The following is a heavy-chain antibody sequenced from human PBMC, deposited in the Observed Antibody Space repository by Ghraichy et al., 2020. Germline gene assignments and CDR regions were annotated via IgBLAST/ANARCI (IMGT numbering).Heavy chain of an antibody. V-gene: IGHV3-48*01. CDR3: ARDSGMDV. CDR1: GFSFTSYS. Sequence: GGSLRLCCAASGFSFTSYSMNWVRQAPGKGLEWVSYIRGTSDVYYADSVKGRFTTSRDNAKNSLYLQMNNLKAEDTAVYYCARDSGMDVWGQGTTVTVSS. CDR2: IRGTSDV. J-gene: IGHJ6*02.